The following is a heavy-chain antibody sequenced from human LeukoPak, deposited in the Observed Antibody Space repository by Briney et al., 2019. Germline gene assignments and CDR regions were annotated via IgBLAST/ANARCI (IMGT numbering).Heavy chain of an antibody. Sequence: GGSLRLSCAASGFALSSHWMTWVRQVPGRGPEWVTNVNRDGSETYYLDSVKGRFTISKDNAKNLLYLQMNSLRAEDTALYHCARNNGMDVWGQGTTVIVSS. CDR3: ARNNGMDV. CDR2: VNRDGSET. CDR1: GFALSSHW. J-gene: IGHJ6*02. V-gene: IGHV3-7*03.